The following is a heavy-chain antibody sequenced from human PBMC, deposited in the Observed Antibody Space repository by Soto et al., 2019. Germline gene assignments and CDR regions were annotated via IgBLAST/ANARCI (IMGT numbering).Heavy chain of an antibody. CDR1: GGTFTNYV. Sequence: QVQLVQSGAEVRKPGSSVKVSCKISGGTFTNYVISWLRQAPGQGLEWMGGLIPIFVAANLAQKFQGRVTITADEYTSTVNMELSSLTSEDTAVYYCARGRSSPNFDPWGQGTLVTVSS. V-gene: IGHV1-69*01. CDR2: LIPIFVAA. J-gene: IGHJ5*02. CDR3: ARGRSSPNFDP. D-gene: IGHD6-6*01.